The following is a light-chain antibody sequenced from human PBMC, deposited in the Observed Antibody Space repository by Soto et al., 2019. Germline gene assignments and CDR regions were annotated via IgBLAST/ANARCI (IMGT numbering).Light chain of an antibody. CDR2: AAS. Sequence: DIQITQSPSSLSASVGDRVTITCRASQNIRSYLNWYQLKSGKAPKLLIYAASSFQSGVPSRFSGSGSGTDFTLVISGLQPEDFATYYCQQTYTAPYTFGQGTQLEIK. V-gene: IGKV1-39*01. J-gene: IGKJ2*01. CDR3: QQTYTAPYT. CDR1: QNIRSY.